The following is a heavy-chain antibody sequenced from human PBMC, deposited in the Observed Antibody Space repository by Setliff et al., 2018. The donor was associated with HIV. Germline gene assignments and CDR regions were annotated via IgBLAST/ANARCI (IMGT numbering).Heavy chain of an antibody. CDR2: IYQSGNA. CDR3: VTGYNSVWYSVF. J-gene: IGHJ4*02. Sequence: SETLSLTCAVSGHSISSGYFCGWIRQTPGKGLEWIGNIYQSGNAYYNPSLKSRVTISVDTSRNRFSLKLSSVTAADTAVYCCVTGYNSVWYSVFWCQGILVTVSS. D-gene: IGHD6-13*01. CDR1: GHSISSGYF. V-gene: IGHV4-38-2*01.